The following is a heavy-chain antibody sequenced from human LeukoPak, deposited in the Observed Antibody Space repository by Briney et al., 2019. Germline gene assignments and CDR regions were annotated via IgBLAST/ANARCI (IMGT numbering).Heavy chain of an antibody. Sequence: SGGSLRLSCAASGFTFSNYGLSWVRQAPGKGLEWVSHISSSGSAKYYADSVKGRFTISRDNAKNSLYLQMNSLRDEDTAVFYCASGSGHWGQGTLVTVSS. D-gene: IGHD2-2*03. CDR1: GFTFSNYG. CDR3: ASGSGH. J-gene: IGHJ4*02. CDR2: ISSSGSAK. V-gene: IGHV3-48*02.